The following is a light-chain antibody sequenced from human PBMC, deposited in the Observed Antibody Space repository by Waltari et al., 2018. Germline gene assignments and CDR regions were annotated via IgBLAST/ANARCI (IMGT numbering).Light chain of an antibody. CDR2: DVS. Sequence: QSALTQPRSVSGSPGQSVTISCTGTSRDVGGYNFVSWYQHLPGKAPKLIIYDVSERPSGVPDGFSGSKSGNTAALTISGLQAEDEADYYCCSYAGSHTLGVFGTGTKVTVL. V-gene: IGLV2-11*01. CDR3: CSYAGSHTLGV. CDR1: SRDVGGYNF. J-gene: IGLJ1*01.